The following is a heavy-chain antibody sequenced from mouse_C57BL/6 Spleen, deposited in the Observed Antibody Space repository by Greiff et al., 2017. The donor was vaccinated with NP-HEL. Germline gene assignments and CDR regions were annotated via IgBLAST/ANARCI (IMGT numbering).Heavy chain of an antibody. CDR3: AREGYDYDGYYYAMDY. D-gene: IGHD2-4*01. Sequence: EVQLQQSGPELVKPGASVKISCKASGYTFTDYYMNWVKQSHGKSLEWIGDINPNNGGTSYNQKFKGKATLTVDKSSSTAYMELRSLTSEDSAVYYCAREGYDYDGYYYAMDYWGQGTSVTVSS. CDR1: GYTFTDYY. J-gene: IGHJ4*01. V-gene: IGHV1-26*01. CDR2: INPNNGGT.